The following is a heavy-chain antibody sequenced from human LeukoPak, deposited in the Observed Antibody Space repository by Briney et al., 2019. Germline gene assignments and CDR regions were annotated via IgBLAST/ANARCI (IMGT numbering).Heavy chain of an antibody. CDR2: ISYDGSNK. CDR3: AKVGGSGSYIYYYGMDV. V-gene: IGHV3-30*18. D-gene: IGHD3-10*01. Sequence: GGSLRLSCAASGFTFSSYWMSWVRQAPGKGLEWVAVISYDGSNKYYADSVKGRFTISRDNSKNTLYLQMNSLRAEDTAVYYCAKVGGSGSYIYYYGMDVWGKGTAVTVSS. J-gene: IGHJ6*04. CDR1: GFTFSSYW.